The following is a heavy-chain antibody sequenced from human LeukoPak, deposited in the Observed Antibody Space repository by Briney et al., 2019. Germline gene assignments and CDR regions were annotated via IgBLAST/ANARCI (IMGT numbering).Heavy chain of an antibody. CDR2: INPHLAIP. V-gene: IGHV1-69*04. D-gene: IGHD3-9*01. CDR3: ASGSRIRYFAWPHTTGDY. Sequence: SVKVSCKASGGTFSNYAISWVRQAPGQGLEWVGRINPHLAIPDYAQKFQGRVNITADKSTSTAYMEVSSLRSEDTAVYYCASGSRIRYFAWPHTTGDYWGQGTLVTVSS. CDR1: GGTFSNYA. J-gene: IGHJ4*02.